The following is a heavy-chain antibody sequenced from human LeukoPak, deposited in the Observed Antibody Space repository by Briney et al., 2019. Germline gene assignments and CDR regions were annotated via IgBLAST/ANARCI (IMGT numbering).Heavy chain of an antibody. CDR1: GYTVTSYG. D-gene: IGHD3-10*01. CDR3: ARVAPLLWFGELPKGGPLDY. CDR2: ISAYNGNT. V-gene: IGHV1-18*01. Sequence: ASVKVSCKASGYTVTSYGISWVRQAPGQGLEWMGWISAYNGNTNYAQKLQGRVTMTTDTSTSTAYMELRSLRSDDTAVYYCARVAPLLWFGELPKGGPLDYWGQGTLVTVSS. J-gene: IGHJ4*02.